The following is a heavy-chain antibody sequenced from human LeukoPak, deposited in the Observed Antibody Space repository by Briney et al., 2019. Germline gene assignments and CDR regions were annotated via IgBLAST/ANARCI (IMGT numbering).Heavy chain of an antibody. Sequence: PGGSLRLSCAASGFTFSSYWMRWVRQTPGKGLVWVSRIKSDGSTIYADSVKGRFTISRDNARNTLYLQMNSLRVEDTAMYYCARAVTYFYGSVTYDWFDPWGQGTLVTVSS. J-gene: IGHJ5*02. CDR3: ARAVTYFYGSVTYDWFDP. D-gene: IGHD3-10*01. CDR2: IKSDGST. V-gene: IGHV3-74*01. CDR1: GFTFSSYW.